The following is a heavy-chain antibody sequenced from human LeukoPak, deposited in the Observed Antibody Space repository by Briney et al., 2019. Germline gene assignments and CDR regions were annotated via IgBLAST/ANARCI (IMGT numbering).Heavy chain of an antibody. Sequence: GGSLRLSCAASRFTFSSYGMHWVRQAPGKGLEWVAYIQYDGSNQQYANSVKGRFSISRDSSKNILYLQMNSLRAEDTAVYYCAKDRCSNGIGCYYYYMDVWGKGTTVTISS. J-gene: IGHJ6*03. V-gene: IGHV3-30*02. D-gene: IGHD2-8*01. CDR3: AKDRCSNGIGCYYYYMDV. CDR2: IQYDGSNQ. CDR1: RFTFSSYG.